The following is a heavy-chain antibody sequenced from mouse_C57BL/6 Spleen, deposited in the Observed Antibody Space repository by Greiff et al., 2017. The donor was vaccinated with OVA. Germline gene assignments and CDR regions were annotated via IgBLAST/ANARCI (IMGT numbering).Heavy chain of an antibody. CDR1: GYAFSSSW. D-gene: IGHD1-1*01. V-gene: IGHV1-82*01. Sequence: VQGVESGPELVKPGASVKISCKASGYAFSSSWMNWVKQRPGQGLEWIGRIYPGDGDTNYNGKFKGKATLTADKSSSTAYMQLSSLTSEDSAVYFCARDYGSSYNAMDYWGQGTSVTVSS. J-gene: IGHJ4*01. CDR2: IYPGDGDT. CDR3: ARDYGSSYNAMDY.